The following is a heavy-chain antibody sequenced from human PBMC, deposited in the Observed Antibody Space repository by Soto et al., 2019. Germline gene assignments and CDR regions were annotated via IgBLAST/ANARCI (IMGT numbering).Heavy chain of an antibody. Sequence: PAETLSLTCSVSGGSMSDYFWSWIRQSPGKGLEWIGYIYYLGSTNYNPSLKSRVTVSLDTSKNQFSLKLSSVTAADTAIYYCAGWGFVEWLSSNWFDPWGQGTLVTVSS. V-gene: IGHV4-59*01. D-gene: IGHD3-3*01. CDR3: AGWGFVEWLSSNWFDP. CDR1: GGSMSDYF. J-gene: IGHJ5*02. CDR2: IYYLGST.